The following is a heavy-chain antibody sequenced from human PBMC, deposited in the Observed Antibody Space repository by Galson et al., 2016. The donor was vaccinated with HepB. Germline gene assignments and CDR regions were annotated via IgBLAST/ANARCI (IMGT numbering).Heavy chain of an antibody. CDR3: ARVGSHWGSSPFDY. V-gene: IGHV3-48*02. Sequence: SLRLSCAASGFTFSGYSMNWVRQAPGKGLEWILYISSGSGTVFYADSVKGRFTISRDNAKNSLYLQMNSLRDEDTAVYYCARVGSHWGSSPFDYWGQGTLVTVSS. CDR1: GFTFSGYS. J-gene: IGHJ4*02. CDR2: ISSGSGTV. D-gene: IGHD7-27*01.